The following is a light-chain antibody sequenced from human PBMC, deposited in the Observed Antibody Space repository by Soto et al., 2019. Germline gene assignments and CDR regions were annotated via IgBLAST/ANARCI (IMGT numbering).Light chain of an antibody. CDR2: AAS. J-gene: IGKJ4*01. Sequence: EIQLPQSLTSLSASERERVTITCRASDNIGSNLNWYQHQTGTAPKLLIYAASSLQGGVPSRFSGSGYGTQFTLTISGLQTEDFATYYCQQSYKILTFGGGTKVDIK. CDR1: DNIGSN. CDR3: QQSYKILT. V-gene: IGKV1-39*01.